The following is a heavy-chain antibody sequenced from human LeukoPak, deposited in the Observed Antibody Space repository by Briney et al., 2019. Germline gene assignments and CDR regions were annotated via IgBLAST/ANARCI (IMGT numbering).Heavy chain of an antibody. V-gene: IGHV4-59*01. CDR1: GGSISSYY. J-gene: IGHJ4*02. CDR3: ARATRGIVVVPAATNKYYFDY. CDR2: IYYSGST. D-gene: IGHD2-2*01. Sequence: PSETLSLTCTVSGGSISSYYWSWIRQPPGKGLEWIGYIYYSGSTNYNPSLKSRVTISVDTSKNQFSLKLSSVTAADTAVYYCARATRGIVVVPAATNKYYFDYWGQGTMVTVSS.